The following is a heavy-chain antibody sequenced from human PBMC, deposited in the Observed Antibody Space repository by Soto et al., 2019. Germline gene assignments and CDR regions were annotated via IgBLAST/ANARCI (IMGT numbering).Heavy chain of an antibody. CDR3: ARDPRGYSYGFYYYYYGMDV. Sequence: LRLSCAASGFTFSSYWMSWVRQAPGKGLEWVANIKQDGSEKYYVDSVKGRFTISRDNAKNSLYLQMNSLRAEDTAVYYCARDPRGYSYGFYYYYYGMDVWGQGTTVTVSS. CDR1: GFTFSSYW. CDR2: IKQDGSEK. V-gene: IGHV3-7*01. J-gene: IGHJ6*02. D-gene: IGHD5-18*01.